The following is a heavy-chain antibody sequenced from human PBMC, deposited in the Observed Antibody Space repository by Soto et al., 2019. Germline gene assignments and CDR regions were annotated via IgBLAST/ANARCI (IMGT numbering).Heavy chain of an antibody. J-gene: IGHJ4*02. Sequence: VQLVQSGGGLVQPGGSLRLSCAVPKFTFGDYWLSWVRQAPGKGLEWLSNIKEDGSDRNYADSVKGRFTISRDNADNSMYLQMNSLRAEDTAVYYCASLSYGQLRYFDNWGQGTLVTVSS. V-gene: IGHV3-7*01. D-gene: IGHD3-16*02. CDR2: IKEDGSDR. CDR3: ASLSYGQLRYFDN. CDR1: KFTFGDYW.